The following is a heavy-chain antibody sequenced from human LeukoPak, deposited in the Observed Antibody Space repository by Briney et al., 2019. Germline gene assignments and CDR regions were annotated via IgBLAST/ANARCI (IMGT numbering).Heavy chain of an antibody. CDR3: ARSPVLRYFDWDPHFDY. D-gene: IGHD3-9*01. Sequence: ASVKVSCKASGYTFTGYYMHWVRQAPGQGLEWMGWINPNSGGTNYAQKFQGWVTMTRDTSISTAYMELSRLRSDDTAVYYCARSPVLRYFDWDPHFDYWGQGTLVTVSS. J-gene: IGHJ4*02. CDR1: GYTFTGYY. CDR2: INPNSGGT. V-gene: IGHV1-2*04.